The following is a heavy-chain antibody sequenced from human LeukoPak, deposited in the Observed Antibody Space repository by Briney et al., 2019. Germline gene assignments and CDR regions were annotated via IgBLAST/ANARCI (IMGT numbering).Heavy chain of an antibody. D-gene: IGHD3-10*01. CDR2: INIDGSST. J-gene: IGHJ3*01. V-gene: IGHV3-74*01. CDR1: GFTFNSYW. Sequence: PGGSLRLSCAASGFTFNSYWMHWVRQAPGKGLVWVSRINIDGSSTSYADSVKGRFTFSRDNPKNMLYLHMNSLRAEDTAVYYCARARSTGSNDAFDVWGQGTMVTVSS. CDR3: ARARSTGSNDAFDV.